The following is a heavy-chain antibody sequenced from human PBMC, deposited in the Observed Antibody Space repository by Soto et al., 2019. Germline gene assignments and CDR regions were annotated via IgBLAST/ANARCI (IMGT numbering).Heavy chain of an antibody. CDR3: ARDTAVAGTVYFDY. Sequence: ASVKVSCKASGYTFTIYDINWVRQATGQGLEWMGWMNPNSGSTDYAQKFQGWVTMTRDTSISTAYMELSRLRSDDTAVYYCARDTAVAGTVYFDYWGQGTLVTVSS. CDR2: MNPNSGST. D-gene: IGHD6-19*01. V-gene: IGHV1-8*01. J-gene: IGHJ4*02. CDR1: GYTFTIYD.